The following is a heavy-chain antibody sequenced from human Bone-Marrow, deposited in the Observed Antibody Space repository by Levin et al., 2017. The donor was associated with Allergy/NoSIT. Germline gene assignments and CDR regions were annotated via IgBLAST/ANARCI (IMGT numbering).Heavy chain of an antibody. V-gene: IGHV4-4*07. CDR3: ARGLSCSSSSWYYSAFDL. CDR1: GGSISGHY. Sequence: PSETLSLTCTVSGGSISGHYWSWIRQPAEKGLEWIGRIYSGGSTSYNPSLKSRITMSVDTSKNQFSLRLSSVTAADTAVYFCARGLSCSSSSWYYSAFDLWGQGAMVTVSS. D-gene: IGHD6-13*01. CDR2: IYSGGST. J-gene: IGHJ3*01.